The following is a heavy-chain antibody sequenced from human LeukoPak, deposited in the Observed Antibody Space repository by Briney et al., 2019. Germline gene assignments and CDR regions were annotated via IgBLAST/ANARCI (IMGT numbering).Heavy chain of an antibody. CDR1: VYTFTYYY. Sequence: ASVTVSCKPSVYTFTYYYMHWVRQAPGQGREWMGWINPNSGGTNYAQKFQGRVTMTRDTSISTAYMELSRLRSDDTAVYYCASAGTTVTILFDYWGQGTLVTVSS. J-gene: IGHJ4*02. V-gene: IGHV1-2*02. D-gene: IGHD4-17*01. CDR3: ASAGTTVTILFDY. CDR2: INPNSGGT.